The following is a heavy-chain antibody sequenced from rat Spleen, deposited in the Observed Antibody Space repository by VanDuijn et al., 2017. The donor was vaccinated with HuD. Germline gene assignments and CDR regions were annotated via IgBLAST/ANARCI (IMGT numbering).Heavy chain of an antibody. CDR1: GFIFSNYY. V-gene: IGHV5-25*01. CDR3: ARVKGILRIIRYVMDA. Sequence: EVQLVETGGGLVPRGRSLKLSCATSGFIFSNYYMAWVRQAPTKGLEWVASSSTGGGNTYYRDSVKGRFTISRDNAKSTIYLQMDSLRSEDTATYYCARVKGILRIIRYVMDAWGQGASVTVSS. CDR2: SSTGGGNT. J-gene: IGHJ4*01. D-gene: IGHD1-6*01.